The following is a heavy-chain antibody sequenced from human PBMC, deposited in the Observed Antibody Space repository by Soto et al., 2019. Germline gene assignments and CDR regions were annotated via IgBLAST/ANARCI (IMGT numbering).Heavy chain of an antibody. CDR1: GCSISSYY. V-gene: IGHV4-59*08. CDR3: ARVAGDYAHVTNWFEP. Sequence: PSETLSLTCTVSGCSISSYYWSWIRQPPGKGLEWIGYIYYSGSTNYNPSLKSRVTISVDTSKNQFSLKLSSVTAADTAVYYCARVAGDYAHVTNWFEPRGQGP. J-gene: IGHJ5*02. CDR2: IYYSGST. D-gene: IGHD4-17*01.